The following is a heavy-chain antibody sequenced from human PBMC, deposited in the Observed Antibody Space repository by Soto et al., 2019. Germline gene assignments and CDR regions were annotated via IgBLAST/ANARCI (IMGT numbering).Heavy chain of an antibody. CDR3: AKGGGSARDFDY. CDR1: GFTFGKYG. V-gene: IGHV3-30*18. J-gene: IGHJ4*02. Sequence: AGGSLRLSCTGSGFTFGKYGMHWVRQAPGKGLEWVASTSYDGNNKYYADSLKGRFTISRDNSKKMVYLQMTSLGPEDTAVYYCAKGGGSARDFDYWGQGALVTVSS. D-gene: IGHD1-26*01. CDR2: TSYDGNNK.